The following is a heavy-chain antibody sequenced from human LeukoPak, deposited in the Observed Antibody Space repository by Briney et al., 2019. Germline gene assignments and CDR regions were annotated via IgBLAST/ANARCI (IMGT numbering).Heavy chain of an antibody. Sequence: ASVKVSCKASGYTFTGYYMHWVRQAPGQGLEWMGWINPNSGGTNYAQKFQGRVTMTRDTSTSTAYMELRSLRSDDTAVYYCARDSYGHHDAFDIWGQGTMVTVSS. V-gene: IGHV1-2*02. CDR3: ARDSYGHHDAFDI. CDR2: INPNSGGT. D-gene: IGHD5-18*01. CDR1: GYTFTGYY. J-gene: IGHJ3*02.